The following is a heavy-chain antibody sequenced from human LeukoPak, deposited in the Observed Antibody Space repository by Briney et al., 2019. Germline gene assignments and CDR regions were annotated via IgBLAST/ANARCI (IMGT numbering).Heavy chain of an antibody. V-gene: IGHV1-69*05. D-gene: IGHD3-16*01. Sequence: SVKVSCKASGGTFSSYAISWVRQAPGQGLEWMGRIIPIFGTANYAQKFQGRVTITTDESTSTAYMELSSLRSEDTAVYYCAREVTTFVGFDYWGQGTLVTVSS. J-gene: IGHJ4*02. CDR3: AREVTTFVGFDY. CDR1: GGTFSSYA. CDR2: IIPIFGTA.